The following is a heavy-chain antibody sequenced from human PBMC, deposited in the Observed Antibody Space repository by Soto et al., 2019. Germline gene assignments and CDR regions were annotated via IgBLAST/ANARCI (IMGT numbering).Heavy chain of an antibody. V-gene: IGHV4-59*08. Sequence: PSETLSLTCTVSGGSISSYYWSWIRQPPGKGLEWIGYIYYSGSTNYNPSLKSRVTISVDTSKNQFSLKLSSVTAADTAVYYCARLALLDQLVSSDYWGQGTLVTVSS. J-gene: IGHJ4*02. CDR1: GGSISSYY. D-gene: IGHD1-26*01. CDR2: IYYSGST. CDR3: ARLALLDQLVSSDY.